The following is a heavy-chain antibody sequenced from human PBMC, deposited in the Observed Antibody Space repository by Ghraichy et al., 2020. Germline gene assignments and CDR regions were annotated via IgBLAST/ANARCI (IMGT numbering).Heavy chain of an antibody. CDR3: AEDGPYSGTSFEEFDY. V-gene: IGHV3-23*01. D-gene: IGHD1-26*01. CDR2: ISGSGDKT. Sequence: GGSLRLSCAASGFTFSSYAMSWVRQAPGKGLEWVSSISGSGDKTYHADSVKGRFTISRDNSKNTLYLQMNSLRAEDTAVYYCAEDGPYSGTSFEEFDYWGQGTLVTVSS. J-gene: IGHJ4*02. CDR1: GFTFSSYA.